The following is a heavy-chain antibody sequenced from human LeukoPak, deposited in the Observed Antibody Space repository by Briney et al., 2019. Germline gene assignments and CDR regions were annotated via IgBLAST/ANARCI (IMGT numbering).Heavy chain of an antibody. D-gene: IGHD6-13*01. Sequence: GAAVKDTCKASGYTFTSYGISWVRQAPGQGLAWMGIINPSGGSTSYAQKFQGRVTMTRDMSTSTVYMELSSLRSEDTAVYYCARGPLYSSSWPYWYFDLWGRGTLVTVSS. CDR3: ARGPLYSSSWPYWYFDL. CDR1: GYTFTSYG. V-gene: IGHV1-46*01. J-gene: IGHJ2*01. CDR2: INPSGGST.